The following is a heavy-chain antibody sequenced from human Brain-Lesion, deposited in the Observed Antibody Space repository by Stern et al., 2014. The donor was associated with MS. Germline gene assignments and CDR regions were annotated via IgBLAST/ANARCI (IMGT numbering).Heavy chain of an antibody. D-gene: IGHD3-10*01. J-gene: IGHJ4*02. V-gene: IGHV4-39*02. CDR2: IYYRGST. CDR3: AKVWLGELPENPFDY. CDR1: GGSISSNSYY. Sequence: VQLEESGPGLVKPSETLSLTCTVSGGSISSNSYYWGWIRQPPGKGLEWIGSIYYRGSTYYNPSLKSRVTISKDTSKHHFYLHMKSVPAADTAVYFCAKVWLGELPENPFDYWGQGTLVTVSS.